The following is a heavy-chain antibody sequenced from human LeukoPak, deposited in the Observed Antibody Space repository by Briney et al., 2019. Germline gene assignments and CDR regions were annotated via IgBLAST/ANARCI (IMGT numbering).Heavy chain of an antibody. CDR1: GFTFSSYW. V-gene: IGHV3-7*01. CDR3: ARDRGVNYYDSSGYPN. CDR2: IKQDGSEK. Sequence: QSGGSLRLSCAASGFTFSSYWMSWVRQAPGKGLEWVANIKQDGSEKYYMDSVKGRFTISRDNAKNSLYLQMNSLRAEDTAVYYCARDRGVNYYDSSGYPNWGQGTLVTVSS. J-gene: IGHJ4*02. D-gene: IGHD3-22*01.